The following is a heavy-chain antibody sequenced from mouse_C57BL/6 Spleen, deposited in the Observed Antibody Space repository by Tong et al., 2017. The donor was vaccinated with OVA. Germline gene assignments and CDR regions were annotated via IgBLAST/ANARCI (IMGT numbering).Heavy chain of an antibody. D-gene: IGHD2-4*01. CDR2: IYPGNVNT. V-gene: IGHV1S56*01. CDR1: GYTFTSYY. J-gene: IGHJ3*01. CDR3: ARLLYYDYDVFAY. Sequence: VQLQESGPELVKPGASVRISCKASGYTFTSYYIHWVKQRPGQGLEWIGWIYPGNVNTKYNEKFKGKATLTADKSSSTAYMQLSSLTSEDSAVYFCARLLYYDYDVFAYWGQGTLVTVSA.